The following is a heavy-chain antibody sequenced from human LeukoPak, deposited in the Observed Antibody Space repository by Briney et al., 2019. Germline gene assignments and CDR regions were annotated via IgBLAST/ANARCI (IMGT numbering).Heavy chain of an antibody. CDR3: ARGYDILTGYYRFDY. J-gene: IGHJ4*02. Sequence: SETLSLTCTVSSGSISSYYWSWIRQPPGKGLEWIGYIRYTASTKYNPSLKSRVTMSLDTSKNQFSLKLSSLTAADTAVYYCARGYDILTGYYRFDYWGQGTLVTVSS. CDR1: SGSISSYY. V-gene: IGHV4-59*01. D-gene: IGHD3-9*01. CDR2: IRYTAST.